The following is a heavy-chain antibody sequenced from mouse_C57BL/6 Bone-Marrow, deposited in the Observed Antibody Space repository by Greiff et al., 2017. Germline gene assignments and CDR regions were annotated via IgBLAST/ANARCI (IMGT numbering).Heavy chain of an antibody. D-gene: IGHD1-1*02. CDR3: ASSYGVNAMDY. V-gene: IGHV5-17*01. J-gene: IGHJ4*01. CDR1: GFTFSDYG. Sequence: EVKLVESGGGLVKPGGSLKLSCAASGFTFSDYGMHWVRQAPEKGLEWVAYISSGSSTIYYADTVKGRLTISRDNAKNTLFLQMTSLRSEDTAMYYCASSYGVNAMDYWGQGTSVTVSS. CDR2: ISSGSSTI.